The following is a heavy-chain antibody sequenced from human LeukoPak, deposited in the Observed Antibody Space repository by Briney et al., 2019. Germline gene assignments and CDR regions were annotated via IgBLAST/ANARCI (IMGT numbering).Heavy chain of an antibody. D-gene: IGHD3-10*01. CDR2: IRWDGGST. J-gene: IGHJ6*03. CDR3: AKDVRRGGPYYYYYYMDV. CDR1: GFTFDDCA. V-gene: IGHV3-43D*03. Sequence: GGSLRLSCAASGFTFDDCAMHWVRKAPGKGLEWVSLIRWDGGSTYYADSVKGRFTVSRDNSKNSLYLQMNSLRAEDTALYYCAKDVRRGGPYYYYYYMDVWGKGTTVTVSS.